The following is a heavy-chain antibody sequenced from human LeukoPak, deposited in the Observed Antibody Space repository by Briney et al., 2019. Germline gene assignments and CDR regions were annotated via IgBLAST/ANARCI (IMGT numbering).Heavy chain of an antibody. V-gene: IGHV4-59*01. CDR2: ILYSGST. CDR1: GDSISPYY. Sequence: PSETLSLTCSVSGDSISPYYWSWIRQSPEKGLEWIGYILYSGSTNYNPSLKSRITISIDPSKKQFSLKLSSVTAADTAVYYCARETLGVTAFDIWGQGTMVTVSS. D-gene: IGHD2-21*02. CDR3: ARETLGVTAFDI. J-gene: IGHJ3*02.